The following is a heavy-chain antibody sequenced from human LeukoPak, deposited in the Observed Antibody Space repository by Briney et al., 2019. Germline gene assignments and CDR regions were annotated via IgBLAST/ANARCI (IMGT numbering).Heavy chain of an antibody. CDR2: ISGRGGST. D-gene: IGHD3-9*01. CDR1: GFTFSSYG. CDR3: ARDSYDILTGYYAAYYYYYYMDV. V-gene: IGHV3-23*01. Sequence: PGGSLRLSCAASGFTFSSYGMSWVRQAPGRGLEWVSAISGRGGSTYYADSVKGRFTISRDNAKNSLYLQMNSLRAEDTAVYYCARDSYDILTGYYAAYYYYYYMDVWGKGTTVTISS. J-gene: IGHJ6*03.